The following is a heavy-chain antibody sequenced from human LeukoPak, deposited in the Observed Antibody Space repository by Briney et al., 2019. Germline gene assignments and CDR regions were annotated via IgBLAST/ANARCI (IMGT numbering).Heavy chain of an antibody. J-gene: IGHJ4*02. D-gene: IGHD3-9*01. Sequence: PGGSLRLSCAASGFTFSSYSMNWVRLAPGKGLEWVSSITSTSSYIYYADSVKGRFTISRDNAKNSLYLQMNSLRAEDTAVYYCARERRSTGAVSGYVDYWGQGTLVTVSS. V-gene: IGHV3-21*01. CDR1: GFTFSSYS. CDR3: ARERRSTGAVSGYVDY. CDR2: ITSTSSYI.